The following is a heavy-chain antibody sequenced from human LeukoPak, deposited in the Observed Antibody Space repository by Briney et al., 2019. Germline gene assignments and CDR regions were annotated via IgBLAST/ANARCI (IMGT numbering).Heavy chain of an antibody. V-gene: IGHV4-59*08. Sequence: SETLSLTCTVSGGSISSYYWSWIRQPPGKGLEWIGNIYYSGSTNYNPSLKSRVTISVDTAKNQFSLKLSSVAAADTAVYYRARLSVPYCWGQGTLVTVSS. CDR1: GGSISSYY. CDR3: ARLSVPYC. D-gene: IGHD2-2*01. CDR2: IYYSGST. J-gene: IGHJ4*02.